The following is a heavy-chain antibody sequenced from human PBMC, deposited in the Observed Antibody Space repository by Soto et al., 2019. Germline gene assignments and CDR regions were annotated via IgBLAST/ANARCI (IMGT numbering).Heavy chain of an antibody. CDR1: GFTFSSYG. D-gene: IGHD2-2*02. V-gene: IGHV3-30*18. J-gene: IGHJ6*02. CDR2: ISYDGSNK. Sequence: GSLRLSCAASGFTFSSYGMHRVRQAPGKGLEWVAVISYDGSNKYYADSVKGRFTISRDNSKNTLYLQMNSLRAEDTAVYYCAKDRGYCSSTSCYTDLGYYYYGMDVWGQGTTVTVSS. CDR3: AKDRGYCSSTSCYTDLGYYYYGMDV.